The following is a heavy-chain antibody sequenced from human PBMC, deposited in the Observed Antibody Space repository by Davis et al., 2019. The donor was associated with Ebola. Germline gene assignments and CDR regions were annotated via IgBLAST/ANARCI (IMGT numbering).Heavy chain of an antibody. Sequence: PGGSLRLSCVASGFTFSRHWMTWVRQAPGKGLEWVANIKYDGSEKDYVDSVKGRFTISRDNAKKSPYLQMNSLRVEDTAVYYCASRMTTALSWGQGTMVTVSS. CDR3: ASRMTTALS. CDR1: GFTFSRHW. CDR2: IKYDGSEK. V-gene: IGHV3-7*03. D-gene: IGHD4-11*01. J-gene: IGHJ4*03.